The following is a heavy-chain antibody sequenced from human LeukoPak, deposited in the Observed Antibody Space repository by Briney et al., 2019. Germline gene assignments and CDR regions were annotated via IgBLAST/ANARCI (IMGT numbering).Heavy chain of an antibody. CDR3: ARDGVAGHTVFYY. CDR2: ISTSGVTI. D-gene: IGHD2-15*01. CDR1: GFTFSGYE. V-gene: IGHV3-48*03. Sequence: PGGSLRLSCAASGFTFSGYEMNWVRQAPGKGLEWVSHISTSGVTIHYSDSVRGRFTISRDNAKNSLYLQMNSLRVEDTAVYYCARDGVAGHTVFYYWGQGTLVTVSS. J-gene: IGHJ4*02.